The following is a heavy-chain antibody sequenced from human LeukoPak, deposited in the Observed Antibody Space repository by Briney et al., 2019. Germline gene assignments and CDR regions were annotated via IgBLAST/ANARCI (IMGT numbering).Heavy chain of an antibody. J-gene: IGHJ4*02. CDR1: GFTFSSYS. CDR3: ARALTYYYGSGSGY. V-gene: IGHV3-48*01. D-gene: IGHD3-10*01. Sequence: PGGSLRLSCAASGFTFSSYSMNWFRQAPGKGLEWVSYISSSSSTIYYADSVKGRFTISRDNAKNSLYLQMNSLRAEDTAVYYCARALTYYYGSGSGYWGQGTLVTVSS. CDR2: ISSSSSTI.